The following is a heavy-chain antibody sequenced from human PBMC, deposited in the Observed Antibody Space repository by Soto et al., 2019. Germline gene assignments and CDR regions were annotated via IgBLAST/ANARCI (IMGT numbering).Heavy chain of an antibody. V-gene: IGHV1-3*05. CDR1: GYTFTSYA. J-gene: IGHJ4*02. Sequence: QVQLVQSGAEEKKPGASVKVSCKASGYTFTSYAMHWVRQAPGQRLEWMGWINAGNGNTKCSQKFQDRVTITRDTYASTDYMELSSLRSEDTAVYYCARGESVVGDYWGQGTLVTVSS. D-gene: IGHD2-15*01. CDR3: ARGESVVGDY. CDR2: INAGNGNT.